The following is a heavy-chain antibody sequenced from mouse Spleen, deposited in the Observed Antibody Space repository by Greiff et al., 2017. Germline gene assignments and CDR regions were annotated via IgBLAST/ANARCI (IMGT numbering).Heavy chain of an antibody. CDR2: IWRGGST. J-gene: IGHJ4*01. V-gene: IGHV2-5*01. CDR1: GFSLTSYG. CDR3: AKKQFITTAPYAMDY. Sequence: LQESGPGLVAPSQSLSITCTVSGFSLTSYGVHWVRQSPGKGLEWLGVIWRGGSTDYNAAFMSRLSITKDNSKSQVFFKMNSLQADDTAIYYCAKKQFITTAPYAMDYWGQGTSVTVSS. D-gene: IGHD1-2*01.